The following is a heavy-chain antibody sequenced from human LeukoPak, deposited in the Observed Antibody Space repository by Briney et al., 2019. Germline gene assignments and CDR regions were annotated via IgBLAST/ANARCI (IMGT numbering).Heavy chain of an antibody. Sequence: RASVTVSCKASGGTFSSYAISWVRQAPGQGLEWMGGIIPIFGTANYAQKFQGRVTITADKSTSTAYMELSSLRSEDTAVYYCARAGGWYVNWFDPWGQGTLVTVSS. CDR3: ARAGGWYVNWFDP. V-gene: IGHV1-69*06. CDR2: IIPIFGTA. D-gene: IGHD6-19*01. J-gene: IGHJ5*02. CDR1: GGTFSSYA.